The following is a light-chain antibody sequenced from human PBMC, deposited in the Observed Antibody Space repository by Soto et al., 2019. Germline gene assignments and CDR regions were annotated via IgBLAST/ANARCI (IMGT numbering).Light chain of an antibody. CDR3: CSYAGNSLWV. V-gene: IGLV2-11*01. CDR1: SSDVGGSEF. CDR2: DVT. J-gene: IGLJ3*02. Sequence: QSALTQPRSVSGSPGQSVTISCNGSSSDVGGSEFVSWYQQHPVKAPKLVIYDVTKRPSGVPDRFSGSKSGNTASLTISGLQAEDEADYYCCSYAGNSLWVFGGGTKVTVL.